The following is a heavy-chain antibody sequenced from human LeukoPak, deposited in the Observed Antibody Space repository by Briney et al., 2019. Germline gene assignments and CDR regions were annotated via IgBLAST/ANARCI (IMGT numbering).Heavy chain of an antibody. D-gene: IGHD5-24*01. Sequence: PSETLSLTCTVSGGSISSNSYYWGWIRQPPGKGLEWIGSIYYSGSTYYNPSLKSRVTISVDTSKNQFSLKLSSVTAADTAVYYCAMRDGYNSATSDYWGQGTLVTVSS. CDR1: GGSISSNSYY. CDR3: AMRDGYNSATSDY. CDR2: IYYSGST. J-gene: IGHJ4*02. V-gene: IGHV4-39*07.